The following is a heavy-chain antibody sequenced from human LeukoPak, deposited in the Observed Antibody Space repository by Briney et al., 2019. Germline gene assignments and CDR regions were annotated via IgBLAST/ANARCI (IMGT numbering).Heavy chain of an antibody. CDR3: AKYQSNTGYYSGIDY. D-gene: IGHD3-22*01. CDR2: ISGTGGGT. Sequence: GGSLRLSCAASGFTFSSYAMSWVRQAPGKGLEWVSGISGTGGGTNYADSVKGRFTISRDNSKNTLFLQINSLRAEDTAVYYCAKYQSNTGYYSGIDYWGQGTLVTVSS. CDR1: GFTFSSYA. V-gene: IGHV3-23*01. J-gene: IGHJ4*02.